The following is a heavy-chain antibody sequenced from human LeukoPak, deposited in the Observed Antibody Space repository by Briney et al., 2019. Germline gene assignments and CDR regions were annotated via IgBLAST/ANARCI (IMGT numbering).Heavy chain of an antibody. CDR3: ARTNDFWSGRCMDV. J-gene: IGHJ6*02. V-gene: IGHV4-39*01. CDR2: IYDSGST. CDR1: GGSIRSSYYY. D-gene: IGHD3-3*01. Sequence: SETLSLTCTVSGGSIRSSYYYWGWIRQPPGKGLEWIGSIYDSGSTYYNPSLKSRVTISVDTSKNQFSLKLNSVTAADTAVYYCARTNDFWSGRCMDVWGQGTTVTVSS.